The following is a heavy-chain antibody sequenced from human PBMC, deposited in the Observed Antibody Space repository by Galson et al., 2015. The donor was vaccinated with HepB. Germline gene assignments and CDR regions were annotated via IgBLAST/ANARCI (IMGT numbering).Heavy chain of an antibody. Sequence: SVKVSCKASGYTFTSYGISWVRQAPGQGLEWMGWISAYNGNTNYAQKLQGRVTMTTDTSTSTAYMELRSLRSDDTAVYYCARDSGDGYNLAYYYYYYGMDVWGQGTTVTVSS. CDR1: GYTFTSYG. CDR2: ISAYNGNT. J-gene: IGHJ6*02. CDR3: ARDSGDGYNLAYYYYYYGMDV. D-gene: IGHD5-24*01. V-gene: IGHV1-18*04.